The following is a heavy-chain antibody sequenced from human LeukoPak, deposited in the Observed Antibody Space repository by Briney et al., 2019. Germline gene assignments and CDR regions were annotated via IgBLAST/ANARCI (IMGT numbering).Heavy chain of an antibody. V-gene: IGHV3-11*06. D-gene: IGHD4-17*01. J-gene: IGHJ4*02. CDR2: ISSSSSYI. CDR3: ASTTDGYYDY. CDR1: GFTFSDYY. Sequence: AGGSLRLSCAASGFTFSDYYMSWIRQAPGKGLEWVSSISSSSSYIYYADSVKGRFTISRDIAKNSLYLQMNSLRAEDTAVYYCASTTDGYYDYWGQGTLVTVSS.